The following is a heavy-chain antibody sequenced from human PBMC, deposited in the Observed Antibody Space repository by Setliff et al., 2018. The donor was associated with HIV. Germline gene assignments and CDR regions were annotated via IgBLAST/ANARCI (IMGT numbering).Heavy chain of an antibody. Sequence: SETLSLTCALYGGSFSGYYWSWIRQPPGKGLEWIGEINHSGSGNYNPSLTSRVTISLDTSKNQFSLKLSSVTAADTAVYYCARGLQYYDSGSYSEDYWGQGTLGTVS. D-gene: IGHD3-10*01. J-gene: IGHJ4*02. CDR2: INHSGSG. CDR3: ARGLQYYDSGSYSEDY. V-gene: IGHV4-34*01. CDR1: GGSFSGYY.